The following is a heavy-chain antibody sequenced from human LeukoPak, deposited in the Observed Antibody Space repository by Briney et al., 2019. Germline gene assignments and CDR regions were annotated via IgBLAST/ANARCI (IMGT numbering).Heavy chain of an antibody. CDR2: IKQDGSPK. J-gene: IGHJ3*01. CDR1: GFTSSGYW. V-gene: IGHV3-7*01. Sequence: GGSLRLSCAASGFTSSGYWMSRVRQAPGKGLEWVASIKQDGSPKKYVDPVRGRFIISGDNAKNSVYLQMNSLRAEDTAVYYCAKLARGDGFDLWGQGTKVTVSS. CDR3: AKLARGDGFDL.